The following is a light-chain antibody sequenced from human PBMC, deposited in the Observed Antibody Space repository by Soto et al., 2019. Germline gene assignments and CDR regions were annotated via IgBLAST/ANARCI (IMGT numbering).Light chain of an antibody. Sequence: DIVMTQSPLSLPVTPGEPASISCRSSQSLLHSNGYNYLDWYLQKPGQSPQLLIYLGSNRASGVSDRLSCSASGTDFTLKICRVEAEDVGVYCCIQARQIPFFTFGLGTQVAI. CDR1: QSLLHSNGYNY. CDR3: IQARQIPFFT. CDR2: LGS. V-gene: IGKV2-28*01. J-gene: IGKJ3*01.